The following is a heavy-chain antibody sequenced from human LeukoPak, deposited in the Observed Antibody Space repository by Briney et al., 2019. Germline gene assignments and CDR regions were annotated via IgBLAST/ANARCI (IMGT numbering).Heavy chain of an antibody. J-gene: IGHJ4*02. Sequence: GGSLRLSCAASGFTFSSYGMHWVRQAPGKGLEWVAVIWYDGSNKYYADSVKGRFTISKDNSKNTLYLQMNSLRAEDTAVYYCAKDSVGSLIFDYWGQGTLVTVSS. D-gene: IGHD1-26*01. V-gene: IGHV3-33*06. CDR1: GFTFSSYG. CDR3: AKDSVGSLIFDY. CDR2: IWYDGSNK.